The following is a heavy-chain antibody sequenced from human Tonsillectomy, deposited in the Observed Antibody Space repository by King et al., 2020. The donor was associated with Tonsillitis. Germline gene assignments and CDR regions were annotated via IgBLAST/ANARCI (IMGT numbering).Heavy chain of an antibody. CDR3: ARERGSSWFDY. D-gene: IGHD2-15*01. Sequence: VQLQESGPGLVKPSETLSLTCTVSGGSISSYYWSWIRQPPGKGLEWIGYIYYSGSTNYNPSLKSRVTISVDTSKNQFSLKLSSVTAADPAVYYCARERGSSWFDYWGQGTLVTVSS. CDR2: IYYSGST. CDR1: GGSISSYY. J-gene: IGHJ4*02. V-gene: IGHV4-59*01.